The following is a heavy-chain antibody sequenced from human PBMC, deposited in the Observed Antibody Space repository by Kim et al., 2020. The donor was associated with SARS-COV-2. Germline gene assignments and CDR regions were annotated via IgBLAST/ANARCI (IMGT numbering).Heavy chain of an antibody. Sequence: YAESVKGRFTISGDNAKNTLYLQMNSLRAEDTAIYYCARALGYRDASDSWGQGTLVIVSS. CDR3: ARALGYRDASDS. V-gene: IGHV3-74*01. D-gene: IGHD2-2*02. J-gene: IGHJ4*02.